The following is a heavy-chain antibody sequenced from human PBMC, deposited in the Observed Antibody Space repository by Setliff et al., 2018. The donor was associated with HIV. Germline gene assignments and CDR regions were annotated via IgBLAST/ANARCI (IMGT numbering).Heavy chain of an antibody. D-gene: IGHD3-10*01. J-gene: IGHJ2*01. V-gene: IGHV4-28*01. Sequence: SETLSLTCVVSGYSISSSYWWGWIRQPPGKGLEWIGWIGYIYKGGSTYYNPSLKSRVTMSEDTSKNQFSLKLRSVTAVDTAVYYCARSALWFGEADWYLDLWGRGTLVTSPQ. CDR1: GYSISSSYW. CDR2: IYKGGST. CDR3: ARSALWFGEADWYLDL.